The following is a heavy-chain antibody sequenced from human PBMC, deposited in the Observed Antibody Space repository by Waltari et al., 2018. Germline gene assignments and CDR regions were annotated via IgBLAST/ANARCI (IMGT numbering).Heavy chain of an antibody. V-gene: IGHV3-7*01. J-gene: IGHJ4*02. D-gene: IGHD6-19*01. Sequence: VQLVESGGGLVQPGGSLRLSCAASGFPLSSFWMNWVRQTPGKGLEWVAGIKQDGSEKYYADSVKGRFTISRDNAKNSLYLQMNSLRAEDTAVYYCATSGWYCFDYWGQGTLVTVSS. CDR1: GFPLSSFW. CDR2: IKQDGSEK. CDR3: ATSGWYCFDY.